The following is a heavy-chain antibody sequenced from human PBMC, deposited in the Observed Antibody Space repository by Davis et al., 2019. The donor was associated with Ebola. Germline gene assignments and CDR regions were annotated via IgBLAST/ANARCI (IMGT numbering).Heavy chain of an antibody. V-gene: IGHV3-15*01. J-gene: IGHJ4*02. CDR3: TTWWQLVDY. Sequence: PSETLSLTCAASGFTFSNAWMSWVRQAPGKGLEWVGRIKSKTDGGTTDYAAPVKGRFTISRDDSKNTLYLQMNSLKTEDTAVYYCTTWWQLVDYWGQGTLVTVSS. D-gene: IGHD2-15*01. CDR2: IKSKTDGGTT. CDR1: GFTFSNAW.